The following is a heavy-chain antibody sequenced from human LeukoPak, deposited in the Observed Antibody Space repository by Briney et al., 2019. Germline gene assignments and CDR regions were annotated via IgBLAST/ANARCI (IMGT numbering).Heavy chain of an antibody. V-gene: IGHV3-53*01. J-gene: IGHJ2*01. CDR2: IYSGSRT. CDR1: GFTGSSIY. Sequence: GGSLRLSCAASGFTGSSIYMIWVRQAPGKALEWGSVIYSGSRTYYADSVKGLFTISRDNSKTTLYLQMNSLRAEDTAVYYCARIAVAARKAQWYFDLWGRGTLVTVST. D-gene: IGHD6-19*01. CDR3: ARIAVAARKAQWYFDL.